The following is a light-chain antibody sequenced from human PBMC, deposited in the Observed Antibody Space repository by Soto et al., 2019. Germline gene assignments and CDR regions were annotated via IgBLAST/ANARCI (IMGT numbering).Light chain of an antibody. CDR1: QSVSSIY. V-gene: IGKV3-20*01. CDR3: HQYRSSPQT. CDR2: GAS. Sequence: TVLTHSPATLSLSPGERAPLSGRASQSVSSIYLAWYQQKPGQAPRLLVYGASSRATGIPDRFSGSGSGTDFSLNISRLEPEDFAVYYCHQYRSSPQTVGQGTQVNI. J-gene: IGKJ1*01.